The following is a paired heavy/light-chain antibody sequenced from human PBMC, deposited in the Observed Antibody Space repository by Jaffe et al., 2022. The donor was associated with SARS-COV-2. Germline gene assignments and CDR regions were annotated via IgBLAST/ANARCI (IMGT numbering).Light chain of an antibody. Sequence: SYELTQPPSVSVSPGQTASITCSGDKLGDKYACWYQQKPGQSPVLVIYQDSKRPSGIPERFSGSNSGNTATLTISGTQAMDEADYYCQAWDSSTAGFGGGTKLTVL. CDR1: KLGDKY. CDR2: QDS. CDR3: QAWDSSTAG. V-gene: IGLV3-1*01. J-gene: IGLJ2*01.
Heavy chain of an antibody. CDR3: AKGYRHCSGGSCYFDY. Sequence: EVQLVESGGGLVQPGRSLRLSCAASGFTFDDYAMHWVRQAPGKGLEWVSGISWNSGSIGYADSVKGRFTISRDNAKNSLYLQMNSLRAEDTALYYCAKGYRHCSGGSCYFDYWGQGTLVTVSS. J-gene: IGHJ4*02. V-gene: IGHV3-9*01. D-gene: IGHD2-15*01. CDR2: ISWNSGSI. CDR1: GFTFDDYA.